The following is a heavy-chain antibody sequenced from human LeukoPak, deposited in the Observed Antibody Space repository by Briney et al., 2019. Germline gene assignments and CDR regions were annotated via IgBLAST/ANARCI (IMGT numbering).Heavy chain of an antibody. CDR3: AKDFRIGYSAHFDY. CDR1: GFTFTSYS. J-gene: IGHJ4*02. Sequence: GGSLRLSCAASGFTFTSYSMNWVRQAPGKGLEWVSTISGGGGSTYYADSVKGRFSISRDNSKNTLYLQMDSLRGEDTAVYYCAKDFRIGYSAHFDYWGQGALVTVSS. CDR2: ISGGGGST. D-gene: IGHD2-21*01. V-gene: IGHV3-23*01.